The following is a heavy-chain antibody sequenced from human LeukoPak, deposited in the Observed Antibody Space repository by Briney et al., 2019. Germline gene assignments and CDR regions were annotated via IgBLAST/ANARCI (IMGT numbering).Heavy chain of an antibody. Sequence: GRSLRLSCAASGFTFSSYGTHWVRQAPGKGLEWVAVIWYDGSNKYYADSVKGRFTISRDNSKNTLYLQMNSLRAEDTAVYYCARDRGYYFDYWGQGTLVTVSS. CDR1: GFTFSSYG. V-gene: IGHV3-33*01. J-gene: IGHJ4*02. CDR2: IWYDGSNK. CDR3: ARDRGYYFDY. D-gene: IGHD3-10*01.